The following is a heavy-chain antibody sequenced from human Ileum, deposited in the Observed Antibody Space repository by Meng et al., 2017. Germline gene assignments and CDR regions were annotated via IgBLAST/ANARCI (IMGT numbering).Heavy chain of an antibody. CDR2: IYHRGVT. J-gene: IGHJ5*02. D-gene: IGHD3-22*01. CDR1: GGSTSGGHCF. CDR3: ARGVVTYYDSSTLTWFDP. Sequence: VQRQESAPGLVQPSTTPSLTSTVSGGSTSGGHCFWSWIRQHPEKGLEWIGYIYHRGVTYYSPSLKSRLTISVDTSKNQFSLKLSSVTAADTAIYYCARGVVTYYDSSTLTWFDPWGQGALVTVSS. V-gene: IGHV4-31*03.